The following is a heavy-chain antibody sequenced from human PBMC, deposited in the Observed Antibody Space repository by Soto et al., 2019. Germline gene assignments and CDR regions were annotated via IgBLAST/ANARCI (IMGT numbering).Heavy chain of an antibody. V-gene: IGHV4-4*02. Sequence: SETLSLTCAVSGASISGNDWWNWVRQPPGKGLEWIGEIYHGGTTIYNPSLKSRVTMSIDESKNHFSLQLTSVNAADTAVYFCARDFKAPNDAWAFDYWGQGVQVTVSS. D-gene: IGHD3-16*01. CDR1: GASISGNDW. CDR3: ARDFKAPNDAWAFDY. CDR2: IYHGGTT. J-gene: IGHJ4*02.